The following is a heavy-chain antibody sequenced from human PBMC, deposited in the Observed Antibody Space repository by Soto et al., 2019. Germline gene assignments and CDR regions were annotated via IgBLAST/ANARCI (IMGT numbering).Heavy chain of an antibody. J-gene: IGHJ3*02. CDR1: GYTFTGYY. Sequence: GASVKVSCKASGYTFTGYYMHWVRQAPGQGLEWMGWINPNSGGTNYAQKFQGWVTMTRDTSISTAYMELSRLRSDDTAVYYCARNQAGLLRFGSHDAFGIWGQGTMVTVSS. V-gene: IGHV1-2*04. CDR2: INPNSGGT. CDR3: ARNQAGLLRFGSHDAFGI. D-gene: IGHD3-3*01.